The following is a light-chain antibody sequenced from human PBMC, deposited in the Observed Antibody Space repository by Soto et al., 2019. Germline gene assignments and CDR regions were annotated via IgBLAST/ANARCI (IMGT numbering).Light chain of an antibody. CDR3: QQRSNWPLT. CDR1: QSVSSY. V-gene: IGKV3-11*01. J-gene: IGKJ4*01. CDR2: DAS. Sequence: EIVLTQSPATLSLSPGERATLSCRASQSVSSYLAWYQQKLGQAPRLLIYDASNRATGIPARFSGSGSGTDFTLTISSLEPEDFEVYYCQQRSNWPLTFGGGTKVEIK.